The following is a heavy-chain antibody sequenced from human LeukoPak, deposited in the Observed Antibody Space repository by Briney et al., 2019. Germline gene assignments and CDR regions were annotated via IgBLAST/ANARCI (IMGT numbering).Heavy chain of an antibody. CDR1: GYTFTGYY. D-gene: IGHD5-12*01. Sequence: ASVKVSCKASGYTFTGYYMHWVRQALGQGLEWMGWINPNSGGTNYAQNFQGRVTMTRDTSFSTAYMELSSLRSDDTAVYYCARVLVEGWLRSPTLNSHLRFDPWGQGTLVTVSS. CDR2: INPNSGGT. V-gene: IGHV1-2*02. CDR3: ARVLVEGWLRSPTLNSHLRFDP. J-gene: IGHJ5*02.